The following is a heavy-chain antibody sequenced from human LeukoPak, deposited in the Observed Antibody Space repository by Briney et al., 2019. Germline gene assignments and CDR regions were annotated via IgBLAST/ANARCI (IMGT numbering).Heavy chain of an antibody. CDR3: ARDLQSSGWYEALDY. CDR2: ISYDGSNK. Sequence: GGSLRLPCAASGFTFSSYAMHWVRQAPGKGLEWVAVISYDGSNKYYADSVKGRFTISRDNSKNTLYLQMNSLRAEDTAVYYCARDLQSSGWYEALDYWGQGTLVTVSS. CDR1: GFTFSSYA. V-gene: IGHV3-30-3*01. D-gene: IGHD6-19*01. J-gene: IGHJ4*02.